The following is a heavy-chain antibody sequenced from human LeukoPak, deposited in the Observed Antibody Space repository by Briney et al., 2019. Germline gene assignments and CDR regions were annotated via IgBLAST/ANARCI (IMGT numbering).Heavy chain of an antibody. J-gene: IGHJ4*02. CDR3: ATGTWLQD. Sequence: GGSLRLSCAGSGFTFSNAWMSWVRQAPGKGLEWVGRIKSKVEGGTADYAAPVKGRFTISRDDSKNTLYLQMNSLKTEDAAVYYCATGTWLQDWGQGTLVTVSS. CDR1: GFTFSNAW. D-gene: IGHD5-12*01. V-gene: IGHV3-15*01. CDR2: IKSKVEGGTA.